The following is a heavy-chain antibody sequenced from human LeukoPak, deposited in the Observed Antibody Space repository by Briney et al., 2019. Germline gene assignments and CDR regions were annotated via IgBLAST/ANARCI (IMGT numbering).Heavy chain of an antibody. CDR2: IKSKTDGGTT. CDR1: GFTFSNAW. D-gene: IGHD1-20*01. CDR3: AKEGNWNPRYYFDY. V-gene: IGHV3-15*01. J-gene: IGHJ4*02. Sequence: GGSLRLSCAASGFTFSNAWMSWVRQAPGKGLEWVGRIKSKTDGGTTDYAAPVKGRFTISRDDSKNTLYLQMNSLRAEDTAVYYCAKEGNWNPRYYFDYWGQGTLVTVSS.